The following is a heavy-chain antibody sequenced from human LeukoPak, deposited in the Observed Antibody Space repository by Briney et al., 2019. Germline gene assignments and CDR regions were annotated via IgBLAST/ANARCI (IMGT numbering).Heavy chain of an antibody. CDR2: ISSSSSYT. J-gene: IGHJ4*02. CDR1: GFTFSSYS. CDR3: ATDYYDSSGYYTGSY. V-gene: IGHV3-21*05. D-gene: IGHD3-22*01. Sequence: GGSLRLSCAASGFTFSSYSMNWVRQAPGKGLEWVSYISSSSSYTNYADSVKGRFTISRDNAKNSLYLQMNSLRAEDTAVYYCATDYYDSSGYYTGSYWGQGTLVTVSS.